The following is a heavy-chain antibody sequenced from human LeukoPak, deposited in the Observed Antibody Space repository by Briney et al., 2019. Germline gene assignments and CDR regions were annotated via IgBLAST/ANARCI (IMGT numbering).Heavy chain of an antibody. CDR2: IIPIFGTA. CDR3: ARVDTAMAPYY. J-gene: IGHJ4*02. CDR1: GGTFSSYA. V-gene: IGHV1-69*05. Sequence: GSSVKVSCKASGGTFSSYAISWVRQAPGQGLEWMGGIIPIFGTANYAQKLQGRVTMTTDTSTSTAYMELRSLRSDDTAVYHCARVDTAMAPYYWGQGTLVTVSS. D-gene: IGHD5-18*01.